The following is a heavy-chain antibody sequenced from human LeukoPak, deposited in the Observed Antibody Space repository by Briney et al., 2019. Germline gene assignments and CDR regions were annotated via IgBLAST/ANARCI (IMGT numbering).Heavy chain of an antibody. CDR2: ISGSGGST. Sequence: GGSLRLSCAASGFTFSSYAMSWVRQAPGKGLEWVSAISGSGGSTYYADSVKGRFTISRDNSKNTLYLQMNSLRAEDTAVYYCARGASSPQLVRGSYYYTDVWGKGTTVTVSS. J-gene: IGHJ6*03. CDR1: GFTFSSYA. V-gene: IGHV3-23*01. CDR3: ARGASSPQLVRGSYYYTDV. D-gene: IGHD6-13*01.